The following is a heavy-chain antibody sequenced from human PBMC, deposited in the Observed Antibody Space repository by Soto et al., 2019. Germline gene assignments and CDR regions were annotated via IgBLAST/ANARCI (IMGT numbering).Heavy chain of an antibody. J-gene: IGHJ1*01. V-gene: IGHV3-23*01. Sequence: PGGSLRLSCAASGFTFSSYAMSWVRQAPGKGLEWVSTISGSGDSTYYADSVRGRFTISRDNSKNTLYLQMNSLRAEDTAVYYCARDRVESGYPEYFQHWGQGTLVTVS. CDR1: GFTFSSYA. CDR2: ISGSGDST. CDR3: ARDRVESGYPEYFQH. D-gene: IGHD3-22*01.